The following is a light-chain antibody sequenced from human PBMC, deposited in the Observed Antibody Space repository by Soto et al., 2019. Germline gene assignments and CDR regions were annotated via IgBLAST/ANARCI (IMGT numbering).Light chain of an antibody. V-gene: IGKV3-20*01. CDR2: AAS. Sequence: EIVLTQSPGTLSLSPGERATLSCRASQSVYNSYLAWYQQKPGQTPRLLINAASNRATGVPDWFSGSGSGTDFTLTISRLEPEDFAVYYCQQYGSPPHTFGQGTKVEI. CDR1: QSVYNSY. J-gene: IGKJ2*01. CDR3: QQYGSPPHT.